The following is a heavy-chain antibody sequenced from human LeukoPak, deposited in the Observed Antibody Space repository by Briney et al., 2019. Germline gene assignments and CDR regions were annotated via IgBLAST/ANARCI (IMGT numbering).Heavy chain of an antibody. CDR1: AFTFSSYT. V-gene: IGHV3-21*06. CDR2: NSSRNTYI. Sequence: GGSLRLSCAASAFTFSSYTMNWVRQAPGKGLEWVSSNSSRNTYIYYADSVKGRFTISRDNAKNSVYLQMNSLRAEDTAVYYCARSGYCSTPTCDFDYWGQGTLVTVSS. D-gene: IGHD2-2*01. CDR3: ARSGYCSTPTCDFDY. J-gene: IGHJ4*02.